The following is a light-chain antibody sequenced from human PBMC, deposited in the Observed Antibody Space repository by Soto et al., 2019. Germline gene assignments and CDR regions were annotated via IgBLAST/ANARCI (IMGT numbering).Light chain of an antibody. J-gene: IGKJ1*01. CDR2: GAS. Sequence: EIEMTQSPATLCVSPGEGATLSCRANQSVRSNLAWYQQKPGQAPRLLIYGASTRVTGVPPRFSGSGSGTEFTLTISNLQSEDFGVYYCQKYDDWPETFGQGTKVDMK. CDR1: QSVRSN. CDR3: QKYDDWPET. V-gene: IGKV3-15*01.